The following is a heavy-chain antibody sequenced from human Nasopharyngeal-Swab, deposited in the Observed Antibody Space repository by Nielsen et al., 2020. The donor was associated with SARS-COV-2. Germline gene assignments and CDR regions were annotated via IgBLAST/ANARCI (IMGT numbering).Heavy chain of an antibody. J-gene: IGHJ3*01. V-gene: IGHV3-30*18. CDR2: ISYDGNIK. D-gene: IGHD3-16*01. CDR1: GFTFSNYG. CDR3: AKAFGEDQLAEDAFDA. Sequence: GESLKISCAASGFTFSNYGMHWVRQAPGKGLEWVAVISYDGNIKSYADSVRGRFLISRDNSHNTLYLQMSRLRTEDRAMYYCAKAFGEDQLAEDAFDAWGQGTMVTVSS.